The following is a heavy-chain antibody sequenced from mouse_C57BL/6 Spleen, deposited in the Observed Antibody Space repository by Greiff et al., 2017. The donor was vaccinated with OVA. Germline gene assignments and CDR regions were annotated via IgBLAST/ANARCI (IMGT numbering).Heavy chain of an antibody. V-gene: IGHV5-17*01. CDR3: ARKGVLYGSSYRGFAY. CDR2: ISSGSSTI. D-gene: IGHD1-1*01. J-gene: IGHJ3*01. CDR1: GFTFSDYV. Sequence: EVHLVASGGGLVKPGGSLQLSCAASGFTFSDYVMHWVRQAPEKGLEWVAYISSGSSTIYYADTVTCRFTISRDNAKNTLFLQMTSLRSEDTAMYYCARKGVLYGSSYRGFAYWGQGTLVTVSA.